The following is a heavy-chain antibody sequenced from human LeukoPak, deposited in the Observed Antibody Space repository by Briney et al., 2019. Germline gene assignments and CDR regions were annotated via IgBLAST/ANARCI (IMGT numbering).Heavy chain of an antibody. CDR3: AGGPAGATDY. Sequence: HPGGSLRLSCAASGFTSSTYWMHWVRQAPGKGLEWVANIKQDGSEKYYVDSVKGRFTISRDNAKNSLYLQMNSLRAEDTAVYYCAGGPAGATDYWGQGTLVTVSS. J-gene: IGHJ4*02. V-gene: IGHV3-7*04. CDR1: GFTSSTYW. D-gene: IGHD1-26*01. CDR2: IKQDGSEK.